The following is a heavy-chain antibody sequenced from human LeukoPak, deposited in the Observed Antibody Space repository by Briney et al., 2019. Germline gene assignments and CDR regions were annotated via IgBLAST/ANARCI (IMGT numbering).Heavy chain of an antibody. V-gene: IGHV4-61*02. CDR1: GDSISRGTYY. D-gene: IGHD2-2*01. CDR3: ARSTSRFDS. J-gene: IGHJ4*02. Sequence: SQTLSLTCTVSGDTVSGDSISRGTYYWNWIRQPAGKGLEWIGRIYNSGFTSYNPTLKSRVTISVDTSKNQLSLKLSSVTAADTAVYYCARSTSRFDSWGQGTLVTVSS. CDR2: IYNSGFT.